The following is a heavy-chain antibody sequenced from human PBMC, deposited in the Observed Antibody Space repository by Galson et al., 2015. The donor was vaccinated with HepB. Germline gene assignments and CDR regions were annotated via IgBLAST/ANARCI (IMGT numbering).Heavy chain of an antibody. CDR3: ANRNGDYGHVDY. J-gene: IGHJ4*02. D-gene: IGHD4-17*01. CDR2: ISANGGRT. Sequence: SLRLSCAASGFTFSSNDMRWVRQAPGKGLEWVSSISANGGRTYYPDSVKGRFTVSRDNSKNTLSLQMNSLRVEDTAVYYCANRNGDYGHVDYWGQGTLVTVSS. CDR1: GFTFSSND. V-gene: IGHV3-23*01.